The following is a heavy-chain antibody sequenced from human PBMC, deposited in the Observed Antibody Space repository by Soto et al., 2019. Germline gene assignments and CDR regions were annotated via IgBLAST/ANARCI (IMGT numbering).Heavy chain of an antibody. CDR1: GGSVSSGSYY. J-gene: IGHJ6*02. Sequence: PSETLSLTCTVSGGSVSSGSYYWSRIRQPPGKGLEWIGYIYYSGSTNYNPSLKSRVTISVDTSKNQFSLKLSSVTAADTAVFYCARDDEYSYGYPYYYYGMDVWGQGTTVTVSS. D-gene: IGHD5-18*01. V-gene: IGHV4-61*01. CDR3: ARDDEYSYGYPYYYYGMDV. CDR2: IYYSGST.